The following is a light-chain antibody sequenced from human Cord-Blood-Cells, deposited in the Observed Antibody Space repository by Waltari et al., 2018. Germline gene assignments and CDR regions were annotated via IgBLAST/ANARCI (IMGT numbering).Light chain of an antibody. J-gene: IGKJ2*01. CDR1: QSVSSSY. CDR2: GAS. CDR3: QQYGSSPYT. V-gene: IGKV3-20*01. Sequence: EIVLTQSPGTLSLSPGERATLSCRARQSVSSSYLAWYQQKPGQAPRLLIYGASSRATGIPDRFSGSGSGTAFTLTISRLEPEDFAVYYCQQYGSSPYTFGQGTKLEIK.